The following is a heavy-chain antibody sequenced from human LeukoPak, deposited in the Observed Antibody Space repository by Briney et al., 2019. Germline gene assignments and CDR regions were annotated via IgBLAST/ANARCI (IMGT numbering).Heavy chain of an antibody. J-gene: IGHJ4*02. CDR3: AKLLAAAGTGKDY. D-gene: IGHD6-13*01. Sequence: GGTLRLSCAASGFTFSSYGMSWVRRAPGKGLEWVSAISGSGGSTYYADSVKGRFTISRDNSKNTLYLQMNSLRAEDTAVYYCAKLLAAAGTGKDYWGQGTLVTVSS. V-gene: IGHV3-23*01. CDR2: ISGSGGST. CDR1: GFTFSSYG.